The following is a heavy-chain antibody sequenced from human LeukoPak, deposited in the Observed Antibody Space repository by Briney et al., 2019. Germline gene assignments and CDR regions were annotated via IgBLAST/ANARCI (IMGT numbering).Heavy chain of an antibody. CDR1: GGSVSSYY. D-gene: IGHD1-1*01. J-gene: IGHJ3*02. V-gene: IGHV4-59*02. Sequence: MPSETLSLICTVSGGSVSSYYGSWIRQPPGKGLEWIGYIYYSGSTNYNPSLKSRVTISVDTSKNQFSLKLSSVTAADTAVYYCARDDNWNRAFDIWGQGTMVTVSS. CDR2: IYYSGST. CDR3: ARDDNWNRAFDI.